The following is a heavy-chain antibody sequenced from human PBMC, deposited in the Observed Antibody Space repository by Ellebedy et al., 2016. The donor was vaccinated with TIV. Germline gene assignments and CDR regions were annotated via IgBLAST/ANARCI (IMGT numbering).Heavy chain of an antibody. D-gene: IGHD6-13*01. CDR3: ARGPRSIAAAYYYGMDV. V-gene: IGHV4-59*01. CDR2: IYYSGST. J-gene: IGHJ6*02. Sequence: MPSETLSLTCTVSGGSISSYYWSWIRQPPGKGLEWIGYIYYSGSTNYNPSLKSRVTISVDTSKNQFSLKLSSVTAADTAVYYCARGPRSIAAAYYYGMDVWGQGTTVTVSS. CDR1: GGSISSYY.